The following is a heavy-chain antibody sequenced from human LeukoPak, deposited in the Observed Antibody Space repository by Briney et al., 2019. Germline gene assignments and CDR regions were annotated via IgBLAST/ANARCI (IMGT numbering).Heavy chain of an antibody. Sequence: PSETLSLTCTVSGGSISSSSYYWGWIRQPPGKGLEWIRSIYYSGSTYFNPSLKSRVTISVDTSKNQFSLKLSSVTAADTAVYYCARRKRDGYNWYFDYWGQGTLVTVSS. V-gene: IGHV4-39*01. CDR2: IYYSGST. CDR1: GGSISSSSYY. D-gene: IGHD5-24*01. CDR3: ARRKRDGYNWYFDY. J-gene: IGHJ4*02.